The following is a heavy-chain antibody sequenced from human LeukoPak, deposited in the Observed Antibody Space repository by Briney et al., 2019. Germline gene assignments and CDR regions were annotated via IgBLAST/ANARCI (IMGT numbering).Heavy chain of an antibody. D-gene: IGHD3-22*01. CDR3: ARGIMIVVVITRVNWFDP. V-gene: IGHV4-34*01. Sequence: SETLSLTCAVYGGSFSGYYWSWIRQPPGKGLEWIGEINHSGSTNYNPSLKSRVTISVDTSKKQFPLKLSSVTAADTAVYYCARGIMIVVVITRVNWFDPWGQGTLVTVSS. J-gene: IGHJ5*02. CDR1: GGSFSGYY. CDR2: INHSGST.